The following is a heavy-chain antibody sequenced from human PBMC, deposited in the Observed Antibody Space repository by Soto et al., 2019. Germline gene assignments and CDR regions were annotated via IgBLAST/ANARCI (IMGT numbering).Heavy chain of an antibody. D-gene: IGHD1-1*01. CDR2: VYHSGGT. CDR3: ARDNRTTVNPAKVAYGMDV. CDR1: GDSVSGGGYY. J-gene: IGHJ6*02. V-gene: IGHV4-31*03. Sequence: SETLSLTCTVSGDSVSGGGYYWGWVRQRPGEGLEWIGCVYHSGGTHYNPSLNGRLTISVDKSKNQFYLRLTSVTAADTAVYYCARDNRTTVNPAKVAYGMDVWGQGTTVTVSS.